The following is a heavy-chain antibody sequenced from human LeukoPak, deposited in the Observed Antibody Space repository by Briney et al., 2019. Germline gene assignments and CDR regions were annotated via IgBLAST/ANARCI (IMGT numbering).Heavy chain of an antibody. V-gene: IGHV1-18*01. CDR2: ISAYNGNT. CDR3: AREPYDSSGYYPFDY. D-gene: IGHD3-22*01. J-gene: IGHJ4*02. Sequence: ASVKVSCKVSGYTFTSYGISWVRQAPGQGLEWMGWISAYNGNTNYAQKLQGRVTMTTDTSTSTAYMELRSLRSDDTAVYYCAREPYDSSGYYPFDYWGQGTLVTVSS. CDR1: GYTFTSYG.